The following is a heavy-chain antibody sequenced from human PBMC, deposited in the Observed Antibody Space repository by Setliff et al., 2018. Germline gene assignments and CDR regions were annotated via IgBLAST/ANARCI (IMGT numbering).Heavy chain of an antibody. V-gene: IGHV3-7*03. CDR3: VRDSPYCVNGVCRGY. J-gene: IGHJ4*02. CDR2: INQRGSER. Sequence: GGSLRLSCAASGFTFSNYWMNWVRQAPGKGPEWVANINQRGSERNYVDSVKGRFTISRDNAKNSLYLQMNNLRAEDTAVYYCVRDSPYCVNGVCRGYWGQGTQVTVSS. CDR1: GFTFSNYW. D-gene: IGHD2-21*01.